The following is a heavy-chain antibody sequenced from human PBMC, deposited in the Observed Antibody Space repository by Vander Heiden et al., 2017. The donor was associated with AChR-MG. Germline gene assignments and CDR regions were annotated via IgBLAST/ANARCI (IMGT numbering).Heavy chain of an antibody. V-gene: IGHV3-48*03. CDR1: GFPFSSYA. CDR2: VRGGGGTI. Sequence: EVQLVESGGDLVQPGGSLRLSCAASGFPFSSYAMHWVRQAPGKGVEWVSYVRGGGGTIYNTDSVEGGFTSSRDNGKNSMYLQMNNMRGVDTAVYYCARDENFYGSENWGQGTMVTVSS. D-gene: IGHD3-10*01. CDR3: ARDENFYGSEN. J-gene: IGHJ4*02.